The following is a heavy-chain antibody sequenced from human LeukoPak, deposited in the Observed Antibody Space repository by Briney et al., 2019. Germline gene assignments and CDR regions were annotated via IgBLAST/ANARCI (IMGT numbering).Heavy chain of an antibody. CDR2: TTPIFGTA. J-gene: IGHJ4*02. Sequence: SVKVSCKASGGTFSSYAISWVRQAPGQGLEWMGGTTPIFGTANYAQKFQGRVTITADESTSTAYMELSSLRSEDTAVYYCASSGEMATIMENYWGQGTLVTVSS. CDR1: GGTFSSYA. CDR3: ASSGEMATIMENY. V-gene: IGHV1-69*13. D-gene: IGHD5-24*01.